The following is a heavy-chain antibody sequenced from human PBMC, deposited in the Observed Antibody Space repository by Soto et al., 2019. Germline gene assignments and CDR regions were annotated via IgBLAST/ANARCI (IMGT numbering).Heavy chain of an antibody. CDR1: GFTFSSYA. Sequence: VQLLESGGGLVQPGGSLRLSCAASGFTFSSYAMSWVRQAPGKGLEWVSAISVSGGSTFYADSVKGRFTISRDNSKNTLHLEMNSLRAEDTALYYCAKARGGYSYYGLDLWGQGSTVTVSS. J-gene: IGHJ6*02. CDR3: AKARGGYSYYGLDL. D-gene: IGHD3-16*01. V-gene: IGHV3-23*01. CDR2: ISVSGGST.